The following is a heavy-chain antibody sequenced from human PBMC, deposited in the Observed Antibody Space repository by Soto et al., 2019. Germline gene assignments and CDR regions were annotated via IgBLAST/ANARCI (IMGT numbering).Heavy chain of an antibody. CDR1: GYTFTSYG. Sequence: QVHLVQSGAEVKKPGASVKVSCKASGYTFTSYGITWVRQAPGQGLEWMGWISAHNGNTDYAQKLQGRVIVTRDTSTSTDYMELRSLRSDDTAVYYCARGRYGNYWGQGVLVTVSS. J-gene: IGHJ4*02. D-gene: IGHD1-1*01. V-gene: IGHV1-18*01. CDR2: ISAHNGNT. CDR3: ARGRYGNY.